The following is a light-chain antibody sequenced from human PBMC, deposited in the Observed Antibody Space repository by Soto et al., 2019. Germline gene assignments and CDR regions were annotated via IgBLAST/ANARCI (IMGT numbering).Light chain of an antibody. CDR1: SNDVGGYNY. Sequence: QSALTQPASVSGSSGQSITISCTGTSNDVGGYNYVSWYQQHPGKAPKLMIYDVTNRPSGVSNRFSGSKSDNTASLTISGLQAEDEADYYCISYTSSRTGVFGGGTKLTVL. V-gene: IGLV2-14*01. CDR3: ISYTSSRTGV. J-gene: IGLJ3*02. CDR2: DVT.